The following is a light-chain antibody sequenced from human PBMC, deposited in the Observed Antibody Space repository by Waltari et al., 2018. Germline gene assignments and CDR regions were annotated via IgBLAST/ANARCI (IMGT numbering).Light chain of an antibody. CDR1: QSVDRW. Sequence: DIQMTQSPSNLTASVGDRVTITCRASQSVDRWLTWFQQKPDKAPQLLFYGASGLASGVPSRFSGSVSGTEFTLTISSLQPEDAATYYCQQCAASSWTFGQGTKVEIK. V-gene: IGKV1-5*03. CDR3: QQCAASSWT. J-gene: IGKJ1*01. CDR2: GAS.